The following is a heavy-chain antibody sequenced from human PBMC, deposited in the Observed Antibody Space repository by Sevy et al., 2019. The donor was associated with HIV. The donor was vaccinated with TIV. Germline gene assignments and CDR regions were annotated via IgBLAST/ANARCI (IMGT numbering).Heavy chain of an antibody. CDR2: IRKKADSYTT. Sequence: GGSLRLSCAASGFTFSDHYMEWVRQAPGKGLEWVGRIRKKADSYTTEYAASVKGRFTISIDDSKNSPYLLMNSLKTRNTAVYYCATHAGIAAAGRVFDYWGQGTVVTVST. CDR1: GFTFSDHY. J-gene: IGHJ4*02. V-gene: IGHV3-72*01. D-gene: IGHD6-13*01. CDR3: ATHAGIAAAGRVFDY.